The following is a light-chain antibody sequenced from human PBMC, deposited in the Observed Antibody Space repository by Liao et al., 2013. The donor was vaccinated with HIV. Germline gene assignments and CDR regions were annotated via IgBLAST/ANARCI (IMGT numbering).Light chain of an antibody. Sequence: SYDLTQPPSLSVSPGQTAGITCSGDNLGSKYVTWFQQRPGQSPVVVIYQDVKRPSGIPERFSGSNSGDTASLTISGTQAMDEADYYCQAWDSSTALVVFGGGTKLTVL. V-gene: IGLV3-1*01. CDR1: NLGSKY. J-gene: IGLJ2*01. CDR3: QAWDSSTALVV. CDR2: QDV.